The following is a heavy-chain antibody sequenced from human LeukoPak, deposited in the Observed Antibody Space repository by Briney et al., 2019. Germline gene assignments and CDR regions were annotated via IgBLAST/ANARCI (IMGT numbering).Heavy chain of an antibody. CDR2: IHYSGST. CDR1: GYSISSGYY. V-gene: IGHV4-38-2*02. Sequence: PSETLSLTCTVSGYSISSGYYWGWIRQPPGKGLEWIGYIHYSGSTYYNPSLKSRVTISVDTSKNQFSLKLSSVTAADTAVYYCARYDLYFDYWGQGTLVTVSS. CDR3: ARYDLYFDY. J-gene: IGHJ4*02. D-gene: IGHD2-21*02.